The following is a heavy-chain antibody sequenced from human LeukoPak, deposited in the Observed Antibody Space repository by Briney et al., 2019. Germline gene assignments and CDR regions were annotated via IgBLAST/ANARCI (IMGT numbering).Heavy chain of an antibody. J-gene: IGHJ4*02. V-gene: IGHV4-59*08. CDR3: VRLTSSSSGSSFDY. D-gene: IGHD6-13*01. Sequence: PSETLSLTCTISGGSISSYYWSWIRQPPGKGLEWIGYIYYSGSTNYNPSLKSRVTISVGTSKNQFSLKLSSVTAADTAVYYCVRLTSSSSGSSFDYWGQGTLVTVSS. CDR1: GGSISSYY. CDR2: IYYSGST.